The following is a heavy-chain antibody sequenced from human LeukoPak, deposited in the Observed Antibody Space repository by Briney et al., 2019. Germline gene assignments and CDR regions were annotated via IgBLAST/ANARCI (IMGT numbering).Heavy chain of an antibody. CDR1: GGSISSGSYY. CDR3: ARGLIEAAGSHAFDI. CDR2: SYTGGST. Sequence: PSETLSLTCTVSGGSISSGSYYWSWLPQPPGKELVWIGRSYTGGSTNYTHSLKSRFTISVDTSKNQFYLKMSTVTAEDTAVYYCARGLIEAAGSHAFDIWGQGTMVTVSS. V-gene: IGHV4-61*02. J-gene: IGHJ3*02. D-gene: IGHD6-13*01.